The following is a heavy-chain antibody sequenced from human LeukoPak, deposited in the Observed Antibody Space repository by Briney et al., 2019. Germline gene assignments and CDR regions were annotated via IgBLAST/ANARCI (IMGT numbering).Heavy chain of an antibody. V-gene: IGHV4-34*01. Sequence: SETLSLICAVYGGSFSGYYWSWIRQPPGKGLEWTGEINHSGSTNYNPSLKSRVTISVDTSKNQFSLKLSSVTAADTAVYYCARAPDWYFDLWGRGTLVTVSS. CDR3: ARAPDWYFDL. CDR1: GGSFSGYY. J-gene: IGHJ2*01. CDR2: INHSGST.